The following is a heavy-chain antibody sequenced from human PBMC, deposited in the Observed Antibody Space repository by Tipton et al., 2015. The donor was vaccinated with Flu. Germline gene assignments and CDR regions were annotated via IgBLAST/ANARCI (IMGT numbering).Heavy chain of an antibody. CDR3: RNIYDYIWVTFGRFGAFDI. J-gene: IGHJ3*02. D-gene: IGHD3-16*01. Sequence: TLSLTCTVSAGSVSGSTYYWGWIRQPPGKGLEWIGSISYSGSTHYNPSLKSRVTISVDTSKNQFSLKLRSVTAADTAVYYCRNIYDYIWVTFGRFGAFDIWGQGTMVTVSS. V-gene: IGHV4-39*07. CDR1: AGSVSGSTYY. CDR2: ISYSGST.